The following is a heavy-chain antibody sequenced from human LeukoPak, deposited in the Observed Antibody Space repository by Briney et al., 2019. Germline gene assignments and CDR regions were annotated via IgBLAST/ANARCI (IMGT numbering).Heavy chain of an antibody. CDR2: LYHSGST. J-gene: IGHJ4*02. V-gene: IGHV4-39*01. CDR1: GGSIYSSSYY. D-gene: IGHD2-21*02. Sequence: SETLSLTCTVSGGSIYSSSYYWGWIRQPPGKGLEWIGSLYHSGSTYYKPSLKSRATISVDKSKNQCSLKLRSVTAADTAVYYCARHALATATDPSFDYWGQGTLVTVSS. CDR3: ARHALATATDPSFDY.